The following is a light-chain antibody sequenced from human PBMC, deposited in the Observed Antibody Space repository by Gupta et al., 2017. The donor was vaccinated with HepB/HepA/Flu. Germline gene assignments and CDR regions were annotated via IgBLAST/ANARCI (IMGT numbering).Light chain of an antibody. CDR3: RSYAAYNTWV. CDR1: SSYVATYNF. V-gene: IGLV2-11*01. Sequence: QSALTQPRSVSGSPGQSVTISCTTTSSYVATYNFVSWYQQHPGKVPKLMIYDVTKRPSGVPDRFSGSKSGNTASLTISGLQAEDEAEYYCRSYAAYNTWVFGGGTKLTVL. CDR2: DVT. J-gene: IGLJ3*02.